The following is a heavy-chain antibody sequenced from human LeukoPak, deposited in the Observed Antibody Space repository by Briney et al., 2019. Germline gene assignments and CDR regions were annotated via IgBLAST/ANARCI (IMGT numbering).Heavy chain of an antibody. V-gene: IGHV4-31*03. CDR3: ARLSGYDLDY. J-gene: IGHJ4*02. CDR1: GVSISSAGYY. D-gene: IGHD5-12*01. CDR2: IDYSGST. Sequence: PSETLSLTCTVSGVSISSAGYYWSWIRQHPGKGLECIGYIDYSGSTYYNPSLKSRVTISASVDTSKNQFSLKLSSVTAADTAVYYCARLSGYDLDYWGRGTLVTVSS.